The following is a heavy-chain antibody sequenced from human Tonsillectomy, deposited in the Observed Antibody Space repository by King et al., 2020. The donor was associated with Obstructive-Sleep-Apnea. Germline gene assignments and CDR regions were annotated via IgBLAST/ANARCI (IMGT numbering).Heavy chain of an antibody. V-gene: IGHV4-4*07. CDR1: GGSISSYY. J-gene: IGHJ4*02. CDR3: ARDRGTYASGGCYYFDY. Sequence: VQLQESGPGLVKPSETLSLTCTVSGGSISSYYWSWIRQPAGKGLEWIGRIYTSGSTNYNPSLKSRVSMSIDTSKNQFSLKLSSVTAADTAVYYCARDRGTYASGGCYYFDYWGQGTLVTVSS. CDR2: IYTSGST. D-gene: IGHD3-10*01.